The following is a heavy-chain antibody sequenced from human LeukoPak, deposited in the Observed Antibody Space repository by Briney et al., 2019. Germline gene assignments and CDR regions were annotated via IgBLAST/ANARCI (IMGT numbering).Heavy chain of an antibody. J-gene: IGHJ6*02. V-gene: IGHV3-30*18. CDR2: ISYDGSNK. CDR3: AKQVGAADTYYYYGMDV. D-gene: IGHD6-13*01. CDR1: GFTFSSYG. Sequence: GRSLRLSCAASGFTFSSYGMHWVRQAPGKGLEWVAVISYDGSNKYYADSVKGRFTISRDNSKNTLYLQMNSLRAEDTAVYYCAKQVGAADTYYYYGMDVWGQGTTVTVSS.